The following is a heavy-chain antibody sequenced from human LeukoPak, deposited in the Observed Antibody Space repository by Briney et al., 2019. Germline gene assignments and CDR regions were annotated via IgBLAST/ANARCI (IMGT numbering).Heavy chain of an antibody. D-gene: IGHD2-2*01. CDR2: INTNTGNP. Sequence: ASVKVSCKASGYTFTSYYMHWVRQAPGQGLEWMGWINTNTGNPTYAQGFTGRFVFSLDTSVSTAYLQISSLKAEDTAVYYCARDIVVPAAISSYGMDVWGQGTTVTVSS. V-gene: IGHV7-4-1*02. CDR1: GYTFTSYY. CDR3: ARDIVVPAAISSYGMDV. J-gene: IGHJ6*02.